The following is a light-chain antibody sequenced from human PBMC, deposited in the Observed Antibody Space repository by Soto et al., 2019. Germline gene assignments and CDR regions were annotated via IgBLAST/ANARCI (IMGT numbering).Light chain of an antibody. Sequence: QSALTQPPSASGTPGQRVTISCSGSSSSIGSNTVNWYQQLPGAAPKLLIYSNNQRPSGVPDRFSGSKSGTSASLAISGLQSEDEAGYYCATWDDSLNEWVFGGGTKLTVL. J-gene: IGLJ3*02. CDR2: SNN. CDR1: SSSIGSNT. V-gene: IGLV1-44*01. CDR3: ATWDDSLNEWV.